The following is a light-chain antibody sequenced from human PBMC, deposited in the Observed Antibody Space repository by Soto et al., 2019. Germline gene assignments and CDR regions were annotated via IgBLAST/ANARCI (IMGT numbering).Light chain of an antibody. Sequence: QSVLTQPPSASGTPGQRVTISCSGTSTNIGRNPVYWYQQLPGTAPKLLIYGNDQRPSWVPDRFSGSKSGASASLAISGLRSEDEADYYCAAWDDSLSDVVFGGGTKLTVL. CDR3: AAWDDSLSDVV. CDR2: GND. J-gene: IGLJ2*01. CDR1: STNIGRNP. V-gene: IGLV1-47*02.